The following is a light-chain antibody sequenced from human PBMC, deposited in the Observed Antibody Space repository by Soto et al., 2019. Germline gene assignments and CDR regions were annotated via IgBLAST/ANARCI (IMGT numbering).Light chain of an antibody. CDR2: EVT. J-gene: IGLJ2*01. V-gene: IGLV2-14*01. CDR3: QSYDTGLSDVV. CDR1: SGDIGSYNR. Sequence: QSALTQPASVSGSPGQSITISCTGTSGDIGSYNRVSWYQQHPGKAPKLIIYEVTDRPSGVSNRFSGSKSGNTASLTISGLQAEDEAEYYCQSYDTGLSDVVFGGGTKLTVL.